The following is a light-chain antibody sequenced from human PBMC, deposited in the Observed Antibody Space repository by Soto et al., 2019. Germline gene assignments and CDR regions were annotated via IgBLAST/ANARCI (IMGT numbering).Light chain of an antibody. J-gene: IGLJ1*01. CDR2: DVN. CDR3: SSYTGSSTFV. Sequence: QSALTQPASVSGSPGQSITISCTGTSSDVGGYDYVSWYQQLPGKAPKLLIYDVNNRPSGVSHRFSGSKSGNTASLTISGLQAEDEADYYCSSYTGSSTFVFGTGTKVTVL. CDR1: SSDVGGYDY. V-gene: IGLV2-14*01.